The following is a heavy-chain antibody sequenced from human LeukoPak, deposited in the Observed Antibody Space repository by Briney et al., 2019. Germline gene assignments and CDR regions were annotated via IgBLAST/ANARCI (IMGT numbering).Heavy chain of an antibody. CDR3: ARDVGATPGYFDY. J-gene: IGHJ4*02. Sequence: PSETLSLTCTVSGESISGFYWTWIRQPPGKGLEWIGYIYYSGSTNYNPSLKSRVTISVDTSKNQFSLKLSSVTAADTAVYYCARDVGATPGYFDYWGQGTLVTVSS. CDR2: IYYSGST. D-gene: IGHD1-26*01. V-gene: IGHV4-59*01. CDR1: GESISGFY.